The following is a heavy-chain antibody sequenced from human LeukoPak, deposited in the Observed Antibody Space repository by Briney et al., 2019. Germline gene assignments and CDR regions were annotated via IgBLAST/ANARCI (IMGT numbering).Heavy chain of an antibody. CDR1: GGTFSSYA. J-gene: IGHJ3*02. V-gene: IGHV1-69*05. CDR2: IIPIFGTA. Sequence: SVKVSCKASGGTFSSYAISWVRQAPGQGLEWMGGIIPIFGTANYAQKFQGRVTITTDESTSTAYMELSSLRSEDTAVYYCAKVLRGTTDPDAFDIWGQGTMVTVSS. CDR3: AKVLRGTTDPDAFDI. D-gene: IGHD1-1*01.